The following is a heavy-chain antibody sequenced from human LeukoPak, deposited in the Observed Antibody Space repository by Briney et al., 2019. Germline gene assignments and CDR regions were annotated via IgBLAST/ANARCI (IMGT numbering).Heavy chain of an antibody. D-gene: IGHD3-22*01. CDR2: IYYSGST. CDR3: ARQQYFHYSSGLDAFDI. CDR1: GGSISSSSNY. J-gene: IGHJ3*02. Sequence: SETLSLTCSVSGGSISSSSNYWGWIRLPPGKGLEWIGSIYYSGSTHYNPSLKSRVTMSVDTSKNQFSLKLSSVTAADTAVYFCARQQYFHYSSGLDAFDIWGQGAMVTVSS. V-gene: IGHV4-39*01.